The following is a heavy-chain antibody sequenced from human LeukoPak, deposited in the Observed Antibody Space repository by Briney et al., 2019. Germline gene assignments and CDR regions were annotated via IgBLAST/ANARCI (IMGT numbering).Heavy chain of an antibody. D-gene: IGHD1-1*01. J-gene: IGHJ4*02. Sequence: PSETLSLSCTVSGASISSYNWGWIRQPAGKGLEWIGRIYASGSTNYNPSLKSRVTMSVDTSKNQFSLKLNSVTAADTAVYYCAKTTTTFDYWGPGTLVTVSS. CDR3: AKTTTTFDY. CDR1: GASISSYN. CDR2: IYASGST. V-gene: IGHV4-4*07.